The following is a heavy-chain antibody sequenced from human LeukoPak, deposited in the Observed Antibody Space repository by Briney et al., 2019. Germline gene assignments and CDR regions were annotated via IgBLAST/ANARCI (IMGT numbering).Heavy chain of an antibody. V-gene: IGHV3-21*04. CDR1: GFTFSTYS. J-gene: IGHJ4*02. Sequence: GGSLRLSCAASGFTFSTYSMNWVRQAPGKGLEWVSSISSSSNYIYYADSVKGRFTISRDNAKNSLYLQMNSLRAEDTALYYCAKDIGYYYDSSGYWFDYWGQGTLVTVSS. CDR3: AKDIGYYYDSSGYWFDY. CDR2: ISSSSNYI. D-gene: IGHD3-22*01.